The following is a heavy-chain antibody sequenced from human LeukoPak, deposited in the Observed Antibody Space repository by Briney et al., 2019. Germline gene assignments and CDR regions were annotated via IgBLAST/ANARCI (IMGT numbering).Heavy chain of an antibody. Sequence: PGGSLRLSCAASGFTFSTYDMHWVRQATGKGLEWVSGIGTAGDTYYPGSVKGRFTISRENAKNSLYLQMNSLRAGDTAVYYCAREGVPAAPGGIDVWGQGTTVTVSS. CDR1: GFTFSTYD. D-gene: IGHD2-2*01. J-gene: IGHJ6*02. V-gene: IGHV3-13*04. CDR3: AREGVPAAPGGIDV. CDR2: IGTAGDT.